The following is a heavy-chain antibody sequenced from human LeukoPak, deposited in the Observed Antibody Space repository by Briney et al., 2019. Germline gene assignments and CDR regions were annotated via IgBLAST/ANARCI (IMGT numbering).Heavy chain of an antibody. J-gene: IGHJ4*02. CDR3: ARVGSRGYYFDY. Sequence: PGRSLRLSCAASGFTFSNYGMHWVRQAPGKGLEWVSHISGSSTYTNYADSVKGRFTISRDNANNSLYLQMNSLTAEDTAVFYCARVGSRGYYFDYWGQGTLVSVSS. CDR1: GFTFSNYG. V-gene: IGHV3-21*05. CDR2: ISGSSTYT. D-gene: IGHD1-26*01.